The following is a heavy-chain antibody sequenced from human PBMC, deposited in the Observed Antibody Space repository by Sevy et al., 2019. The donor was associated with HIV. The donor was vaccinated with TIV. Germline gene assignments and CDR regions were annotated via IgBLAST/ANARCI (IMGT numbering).Heavy chain of an antibody. Sequence: GGSLRLSCAASGFTFSPYWMTWVRQAPGKGREWVANIRPDGSDKYYVDSVKGRFNISRDNAKNSLYLQMNSLRADDTAMYYCARGVGLDCWGQGALVTVSS. D-gene: IGHD1-26*01. CDR3: ARGVGLDC. V-gene: IGHV3-7*01. CDR1: GFTFSPYW. CDR2: IRPDGSDK. J-gene: IGHJ4*02.